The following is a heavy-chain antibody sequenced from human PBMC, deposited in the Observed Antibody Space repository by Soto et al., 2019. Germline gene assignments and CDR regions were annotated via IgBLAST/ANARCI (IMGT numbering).Heavy chain of an antibody. J-gene: IGHJ4*02. Sequence: QVQLVQSGAEVKKPGASVKVSCKASGYVFSGYGINWVRQVPGQGLEWMGWISAYKGNKNYAQKFQGRVTMTTDTSTSTAYMELRSLRSDDTAVYYCARDLDGSGSYYTDYWGQESLVSVSS. D-gene: IGHD3-10*01. CDR2: ISAYKGNK. CDR1: GYVFSGYG. CDR3: ARDLDGSGSYYTDY. V-gene: IGHV1-18*01.